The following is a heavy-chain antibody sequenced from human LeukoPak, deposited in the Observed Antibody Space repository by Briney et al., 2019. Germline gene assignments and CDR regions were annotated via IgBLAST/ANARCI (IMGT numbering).Heavy chain of an antibody. CDR2: ISSSSSYI. D-gene: IGHD6-19*01. J-gene: IGHJ4*02. Sequence: GGSLRLSCAASGFTFSSYSMNWVRQAPGKGLEWVSSISSSSSYIYYADSVKGRFTIPRDNAKNSLYLQMNSLRAEDTAVYYCAREGVAVAATDYWGQGTLVTVSS. V-gene: IGHV3-21*01. CDR1: GFTFSSYS. CDR3: AREGVAVAATDY.